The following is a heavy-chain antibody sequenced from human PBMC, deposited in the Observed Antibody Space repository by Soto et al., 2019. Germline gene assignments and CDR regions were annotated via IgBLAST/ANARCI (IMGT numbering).Heavy chain of an antibody. CDR3: ASSGIVGREVNTWFDP. Sequence: PETLCLNCTISDGPITTSYWSWIRQPLGKALEWIGYISYRGSTNYNPSLKSRLTISIDTSKSQISLKLTSMTTADTAVYYCASSGIVGREVNTWFDPWAQGTLVTVSP. V-gene: IGHV4-59*01. CDR2: ISYRGST. D-gene: IGHD3-22*01. CDR1: DGPITTSY. J-gene: IGHJ5*02.